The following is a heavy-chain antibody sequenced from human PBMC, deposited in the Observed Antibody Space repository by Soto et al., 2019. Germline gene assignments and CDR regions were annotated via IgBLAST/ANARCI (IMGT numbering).Heavy chain of an antibody. J-gene: IGHJ6*02. CDR1: GVSITSYY. Sequence: KHSETLSLTCSVSGVSITSYYWSWIRQSAGGGLEWMGRINTDGLSTYSPSFKSRLTMSLDTSKNQVSLRLISVTAADTAVYFCARVPVAVAATEDYYGLDVWGQGTTVTVSS. CDR3: ARVPVAVAATEDYYGLDV. V-gene: IGHV4-4*07. D-gene: IGHD2-15*01. CDR2: INTDGLS.